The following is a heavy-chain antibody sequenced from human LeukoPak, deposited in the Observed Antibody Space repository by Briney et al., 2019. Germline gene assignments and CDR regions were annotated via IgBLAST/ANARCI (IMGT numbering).Heavy chain of an antibody. V-gene: IGHV3-21*01. CDR3: ARFSPPPYYYYGMDV. CDR2: ISSSSSYI. Sequence: GGSLRLSCAASGFTFSSYSMNWVRQAPGKGLEWVSSISSSSSYIYYADSVKGRFTISRDNSKNTLYLQMNSLRAEDTAVYYCARFSPPPYYYYGMDVWGQGTTVTVSS. CDR1: GFTFSSYS. J-gene: IGHJ6*02.